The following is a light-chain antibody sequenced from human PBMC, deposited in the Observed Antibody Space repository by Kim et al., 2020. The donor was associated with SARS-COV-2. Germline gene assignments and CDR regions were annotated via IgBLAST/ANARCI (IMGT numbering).Light chain of an antibody. CDR3: QQYDNPPHT. CDR1: QSLGNTY. V-gene: IGKV3-20*01. CDR2: GVS. J-gene: IGKJ2*01. Sequence: EIVLTQSPGTLSLSPGERATLSCRASQSLGNTYLAWYQQKGGQAPRLLIYGVSNRATGIPDRFSGSGSGTDFTLTINRLEPEDFAVYYCQQYDNPPHTFGQGTKLEIK.